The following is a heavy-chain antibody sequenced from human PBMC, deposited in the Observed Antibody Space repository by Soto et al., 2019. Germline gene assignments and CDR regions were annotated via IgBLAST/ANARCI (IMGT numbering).Heavy chain of an antibody. J-gene: IGHJ4*02. CDR2: VYHTGRT. CDR3: ARDFDYLDS. Sequence: QVHLQESGPGLVRPSETLSLTCTVSGGSLKSGSYYWIWIRQPPGKGLEWIGYVYHTGRTDYNPSLKSRVSISRDTSKKQFSMELDSVTPADTAVYFCARDFDYLDSGGQGNLVTVS. V-gene: IGHV4-61*01. D-gene: IGHD3-3*01. CDR1: GGSLKSGSYY.